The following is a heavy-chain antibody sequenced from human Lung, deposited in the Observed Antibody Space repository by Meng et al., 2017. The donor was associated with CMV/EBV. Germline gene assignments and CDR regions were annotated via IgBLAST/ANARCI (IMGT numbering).Heavy chain of an antibody. J-gene: IGHJ3*02. Sequence: GGSXRLXXAASGFTFRNAWMSWVRQAPGKGLEWVGRIKNNTDGGTTDYAAPVKGRFTFSRDDSKTTLYLQMNSLKTEDTAVYYCATGNGNSNAFDIWGQGXTVTVSS. D-gene: IGHD4-23*01. CDR3: ATGNGNSNAFDI. CDR2: IKNNTDGGTT. CDR1: GFTFRNAW. V-gene: IGHV3-15*01.